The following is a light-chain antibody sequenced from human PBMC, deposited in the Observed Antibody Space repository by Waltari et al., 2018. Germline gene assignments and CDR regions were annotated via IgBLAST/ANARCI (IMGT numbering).Light chain of an antibody. CDR3: MEALQSVT. V-gene: IGKV2-28*01. CDR2: LGS. Sequence: DMVMTKSPPSLPVTPGEPATIFCRSSQSLLHSNGYDYLDWYLQKPGQSPQLLIYLGSSRASGVPDRFSGSGSGTDFTLKIRRVEAEDAGVYYCMEALQSVTFGQGTRLEIK. J-gene: IGKJ5*01. CDR1: QSLLHSNGYDY.